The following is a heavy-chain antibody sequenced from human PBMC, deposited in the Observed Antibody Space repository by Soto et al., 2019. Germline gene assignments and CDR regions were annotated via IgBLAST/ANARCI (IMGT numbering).Heavy chain of an antibody. CDR3: AREYSYGFVFDY. D-gene: IGHD5-18*01. V-gene: IGHV3-33*01. CDR1: GFTFSSYG. CDR2: IWYDGGNK. Sequence: QVQLVESGGGVVQPGRSLRLSCAASGFTFSSYGMHWVRQAPGKGLEWVAVIWYDGGNKNYADSVKGRFTISRDNSKNTLYLQMNSLRAEDTAVYYCAREYSYGFVFDYWGQGTLVTVSS. J-gene: IGHJ4*02.